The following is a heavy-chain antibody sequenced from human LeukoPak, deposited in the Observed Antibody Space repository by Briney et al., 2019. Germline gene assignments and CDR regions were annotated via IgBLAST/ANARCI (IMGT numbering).Heavy chain of an antibody. V-gene: IGHV3-74*01. D-gene: IGHD1-14*01. CDR3: ARTSEGGYFDY. J-gene: IGHJ4*02. Sequence: GGSLRLSCAVSGFTFSNYWMHWVRQAPGKGLVWVSRINGDGRSISYAHPVKGRFTMSRDNPKNRLYLQMNSLRAEDTAVYYCARTSEGGYFDYWGQGAVVTVSS. CDR2: INGDGRSI. CDR1: GFTFSNYW.